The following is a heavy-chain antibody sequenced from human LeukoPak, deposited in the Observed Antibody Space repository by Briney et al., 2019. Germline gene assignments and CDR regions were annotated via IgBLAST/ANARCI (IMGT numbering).Heavy chain of an antibody. D-gene: IGHD6-19*01. J-gene: IGHJ4*02. V-gene: IGHV3-11*01. CDR1: EFTFSDYY. Sequence: KSGGSLRLSCAASEFTFSDYYMSWIRQAPGKGLEWVSYISSSGSTIYYADSVKGRFTISRDNAKNSLYLQMNSLRAEDTAVYYCARLEAVAGLRYFDYWGQGTLVTVSS. CDR2: ISSSGSTI. CDR3: ARLEAVAGLRYFDY.